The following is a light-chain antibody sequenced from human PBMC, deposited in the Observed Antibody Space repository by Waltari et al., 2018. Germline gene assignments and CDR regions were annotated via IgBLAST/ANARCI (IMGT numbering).Light chain of an antibody. J-gene: IGKJ2*01. CDR1: QSVGTY. CDR3: XXRXXXXPXT. Sequence: EIVLTQSPATLSLSPGETATIPCRASQSVGTYLPWYQQKPGQAPRLLIYDASNRATGVPARFRGSGSGTDXTLTISSLXAEXFAVYYCXXRXXXXPXTFGQGXRLEIK. CDR2: DAS. V-gene: IGKV3-11*01.